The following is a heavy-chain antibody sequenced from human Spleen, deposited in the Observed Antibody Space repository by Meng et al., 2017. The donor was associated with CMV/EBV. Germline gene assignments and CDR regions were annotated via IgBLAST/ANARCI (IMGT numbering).Heavy chain of an antibody. CDR1: GGSISSSSYY. V-gene: IGHV4-39*07. J-gene: IGHJ6*02. Sequence: GSLRLSCTVSGGSISSSSYYWGWIRQPPGKGLEWIGSIYYSGSTYYNPPLKSRVTISVDTSKNQFSLKLSSVTAADTAVYYCASIPDGYNVYYYYGMDVWGQGTTVTVSS. CDR3: ASIPDGYNVYYYYGMDV. D-gene: IGHD5-24*01. CDR2: IYYSGST.